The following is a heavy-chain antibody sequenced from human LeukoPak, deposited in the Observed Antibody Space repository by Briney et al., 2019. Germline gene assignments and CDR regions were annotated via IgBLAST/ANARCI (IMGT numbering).Heavy chain of an antibody. CDR3: ARGGSHFYFDY. Sequence: GRSLRLSCAASGFTFSSYAMHWVRQAPGKGLEWVSVIYSGGSTYYADSVKGRFTISRDNSKNTLYLQMNSLRAEDTAVYYCARGGSHFYFDYWGQGTLVTVSS. CDR2: IYSGGST. J-gene: IGHJ4*02. CDR1: GFTFSSYA. D-gene: IGHD1-26*01. V-gene: IGHV3-53*01.